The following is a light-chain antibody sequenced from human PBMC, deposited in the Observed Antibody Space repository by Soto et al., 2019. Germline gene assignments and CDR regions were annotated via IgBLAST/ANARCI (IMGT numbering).Light chain of an antibody. V-gene: IGLV1-40*01. CDR1: SSNIGAGYD. J-gene: IGLJ2*01. Sequence: QSVLTQPPSVSGAPGQRVTISCTGSSSNIGAGYDVHWYQQLPGTAPKLLIYGNSNRPSGVPDRFSGSKSSTSASLAITGLQAEDEADYYCQSYDSSLSVSVFGGGTKLTVL. CDR2: GNS. CDR3: QSYDSSLSVSV.